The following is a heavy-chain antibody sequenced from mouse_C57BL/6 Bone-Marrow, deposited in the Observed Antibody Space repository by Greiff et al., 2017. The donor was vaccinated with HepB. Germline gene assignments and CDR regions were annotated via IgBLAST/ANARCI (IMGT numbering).Heavy chain of an antibody. CDR1: GYTFTSYG. V-gene: IGHV1-81*01. D-gene: IGHD1-2*01. J-gene: IGHJ3*01. CDR2: IYPRSGNT. Sequence: VQRVESGAELARPGASVKLSCKASGYTFTSYGISWVKQRTGQGLEWIGEIYPRSGNTYYNEKFKGKATLTADKSSSTAYMELRSLTSEDSAVYFCAPLPAWFAYWGQGTLVTVSA. CDR3: APLPAWFAY.